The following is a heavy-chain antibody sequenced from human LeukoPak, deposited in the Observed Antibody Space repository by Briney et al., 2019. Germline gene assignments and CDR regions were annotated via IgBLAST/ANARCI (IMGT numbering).Heavy chain of an antibody. CDR2: IYHSGST. J-gene: IGHJ5*02. D-gene: IGHD2-15*01. V-gene: IGHV4-59*01. CDR3: ARSGCSGDSCYLNWFDP. Sequence: PSETLSLTCTVSGGSISTYYWNWIRQPPGKGLEWIGYIYHSGSTNYNPSLQSRVTISVDTSKNQFSLNLNSVTAADTAVYYCARSGCSGDSCYLNWFDPWGQGTLVTVSS. CDR1: GGSISTYY.